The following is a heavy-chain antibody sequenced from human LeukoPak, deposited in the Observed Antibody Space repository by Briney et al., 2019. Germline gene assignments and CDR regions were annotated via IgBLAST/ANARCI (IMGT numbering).Heavy chain of an antibody. Sequence: PGGSLRLSCAASGFAFSSQAMGWVRQAPGKGXXXXXXXSDSGSLTYYADSVKGRFTISRDNSKKTLFLQLNSLRAEDTAVYYCAKDARRTNGWYYFDYWGQGALVTVSS. CDR1: GFAFSSQA. J-gene: IGHJ4*02. V-gene: IGHV3-23*01. D-gene: IGHD6-19*01. CDR3: AKDARRTNGWYYFDY. CDR2: XSDSGSLT.